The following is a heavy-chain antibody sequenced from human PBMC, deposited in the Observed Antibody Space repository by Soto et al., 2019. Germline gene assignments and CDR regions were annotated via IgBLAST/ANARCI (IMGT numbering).Heavy chain of an antibody. J-gene: IGHJ4*02. CDR3: ARVEAGYYDSSGYYYFDY. D-gene: IGHD3-22*01. Sequence: SETLSLTCAVSGYSISSGYYWGWIRQPPGKGLEWIGSIYHSGSTYYNPSLKSRVTISVDTSKNQFSLKLSSVTAADTAVYYCARVEAGYYDSSGYYYFDYWGQGTLVTVSS. V-gene: IGHV4-38-2*01. CDR1: GYSISSGYY. CDR2: IYHSGST.